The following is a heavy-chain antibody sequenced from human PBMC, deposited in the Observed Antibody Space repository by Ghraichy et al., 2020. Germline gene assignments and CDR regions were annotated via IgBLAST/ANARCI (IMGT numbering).Heavy chain of an antibody. J-gene: IGHJ5*02. Sequence: ETLSLTCTVSGGSISSFYWSWIRQPPGKGLEWIGYIFYSGNTKYNPSLKSRVNMSVDTSKNRFSLTLTSVTAADTGIYFCARRNYETTGYFFDPWGPGILVTVSS. D-gene: IGHD3-9*01. V-gene: IGHV4-59*01. CDR3: ARRNYETTGYFFDP. CDR2: IFYSGNT. CDR1: GGSISSFY.